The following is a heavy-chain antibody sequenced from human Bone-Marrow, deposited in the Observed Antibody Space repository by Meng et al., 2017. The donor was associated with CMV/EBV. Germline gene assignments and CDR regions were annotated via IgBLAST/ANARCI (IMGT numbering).Heavy chain of an antibody. CDR1: GFTFSSYA. D-gene: IGHD3-22*01. Sequence: GGSLRLSCAASGFTFSSYAMSWVRQAPGKGLEWVSAISGSGGSTYYADSVKGRFTISRDNSKNTLYLQMNSLRAEDTAVYYCAKDGLYDSSGYYYDYYFDYWGQGTLVTVSS. V-gene: IGHV3-23*01. CDR2: ISGSGGST. CDR3: AKDGLYDSSGYYYDYYFDY. J-gene: IGHJ4*02.